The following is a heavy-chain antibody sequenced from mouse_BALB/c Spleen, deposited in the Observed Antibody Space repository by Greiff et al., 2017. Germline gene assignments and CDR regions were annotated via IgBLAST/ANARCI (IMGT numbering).Heavy chain of an antibody. CDR3: SLITTATVDY. J-gene: IGHJ2*01. V-gene: IGHV14-4*02. D-gene: IGHD1-2*01. CDR1: GFNIKDYY. CDR2: IDPENGDT. Sequence: EVKLVESGAELVRSGASVKLSCTASGFNIKDYYMHWVKQRPEQGLEWIGWIDPENGDTEYAPKFQGKATMTADTSSNTAYLQLSSLTSEDTAVYYCSLITTATVDYWGQGTTLTVSS.